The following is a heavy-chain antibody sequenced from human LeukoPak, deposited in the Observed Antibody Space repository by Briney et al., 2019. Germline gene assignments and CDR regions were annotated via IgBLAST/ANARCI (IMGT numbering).Heavy chain of an antibody. J-gene: IGHJ6*02. Sequence: ASVKVSCKASGYTLTRYYMHWVRQAPGQGLEWMGIIDTNDGTRSYAQKFQGRVTMTRDTSTSTVYMELSSLRSDDTALYYCARDIAVTGTGYDYGMDVWGQGTTVTVSS. CDR1: GYTLTRYY. CDR2: IDTNDGTR. V-gene: IGHV1-46*01. CDR3: ARDIAVTGTGYDYGMDV. D-gene: IGHD6-19*01.